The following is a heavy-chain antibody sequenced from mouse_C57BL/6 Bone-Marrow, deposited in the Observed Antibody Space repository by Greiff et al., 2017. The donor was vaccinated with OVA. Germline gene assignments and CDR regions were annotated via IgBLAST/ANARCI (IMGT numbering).Heavy chain of an antibody. Sequence: QVQLKQSGAELVRPGTSVKVSCKASGYAFTNYLIEWVKQRPGQGLEWIGVINPGSGGTNYNEKFKGKATLTADKSSSTAYMQLSSLTSEDSAVYFCAREGDYEGYFDYWGQGTTLTVSS. V-gene: IGHV1-54*01. CDR2: INPGSGGT. CDR3: AREGDYEGYFDY. D-gene: IGHD2-4*01. CDR1: GYAFTNYL. J-gene: IGHJ2*01.